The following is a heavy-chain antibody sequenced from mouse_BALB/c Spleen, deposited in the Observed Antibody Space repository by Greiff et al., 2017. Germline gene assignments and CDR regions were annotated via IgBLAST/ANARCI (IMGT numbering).Heavy chain of an antibody. CDR2: INSNGGST. J-gene: IGHJ3*01. Sequence: DVQLVESGGGLVQPGGSLKLSCAASGFTFSSYGMSWVRQTPDKRLELVATINSNGGSTYYPDSVKGRFTISRDNAKNTLYLQMSSLKSEDTAMYYCARDDYYGSSLFAYWGQGTLVTVSA. CDR1: GFTFSSYG. CDR3: ARDDYYGSSLFAY. D-gene: IGHD1-1*01. V-gene: IGHV5-6-3*01.